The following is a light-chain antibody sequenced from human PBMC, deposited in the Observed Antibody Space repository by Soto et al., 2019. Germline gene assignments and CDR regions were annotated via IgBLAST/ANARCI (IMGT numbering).Light chain of an antibody. CDR3: QQYNSYSPWT. Sequence: DIQMTQSPSTLSASVGDRVTITCRASQSISSWLSWYQQKPGKAPKLLIYDASSLESGVPSRFSGSRSGTEFTLPISSLQADDFATDYCQQYNSYSPWTFGQGTKLEIK. V-gene: IGKV1-5*01. CDR2: DAS. J-gene: IGKJ2*02. CDR1: QSISSW.